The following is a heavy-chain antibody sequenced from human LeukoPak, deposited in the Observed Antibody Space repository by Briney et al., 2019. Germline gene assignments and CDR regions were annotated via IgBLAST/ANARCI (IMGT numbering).Heavy chain of an antibody. Sequence: GGSLRLFCAASGFTVSSNYMSWVRQAPGKGLEWVSVIYIGGSTYYADSVKGRFTISRDNSKNTLYLQTNSLRAEDTAVYYCAREVRVVTAIGQGRPDYFDYWGQGTLVTVSS. V-gene: IGHV3-53*01. D-gene: IGHD2-21*02. CDR3: AREVRVVTAIGQGRPDYFDY. CDR2: IYIGGST. J-gene: IGHJ4*02. CDR1: GFTVSSNY.